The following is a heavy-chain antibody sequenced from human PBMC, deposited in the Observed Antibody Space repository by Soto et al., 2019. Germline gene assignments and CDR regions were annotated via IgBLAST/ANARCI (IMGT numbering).Heavy chain of an antibody. CDR3: ATVPWTAAAS. Sequence: GGSLILSCAASGFTFSSNWMNWVRQAPGKGLEWVATIKPDGSEQDYVESVKGRFTISRDNAKNSVHLQMNSLRAEDTAVYYCATVPWTAAASWGQGTLVTVSS. CDR2: IKPDGSEQ. CDR1: GFTFSSNW. D-gene: IGHD6-13*01. V-gene: IGHV3-7*01. J-gene: IGHJ5*02.